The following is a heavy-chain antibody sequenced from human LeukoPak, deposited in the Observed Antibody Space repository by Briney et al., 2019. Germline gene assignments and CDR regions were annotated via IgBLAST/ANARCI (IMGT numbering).Heavy chain of an antibody. CDR3: ARRRKWELLSGPPSDFDY. CDR2: INWNGGST. D-gene: IGHD1-26*01. V-gene: IGHV3-20*04. J-gene: IGHJ4*02. Sequence: GGSLRFSCAASGFTFDDYGMSWVRQAPGKGLEWVSGINWNGGSTGYADSVKGRFTISRDNAKNSLYLQMNSLRAEDTALYYCARRRKWELLSGPPSDFDYWGQGTLVTVSS. CDR1: GFTFDDYG.